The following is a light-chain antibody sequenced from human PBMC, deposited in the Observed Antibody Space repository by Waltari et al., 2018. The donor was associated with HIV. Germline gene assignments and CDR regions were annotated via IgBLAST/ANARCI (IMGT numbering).Light chain of an antibody. CDR2: RTT. CDR1: TSHIPVAS. CDR3: ALWTDTLTGWV. Sequence: QVVLTQPPSASPTPARRVTISRSGATSHIPVASVYCYHPVPGTAPRLLIYRTTQRPSGVPDRFSGSISGTSASLAISVLHYEDDGDYYCALWTDTLTGWVFGGGTKVTVL. J-gene: IGLJ3*02. V-gene: IGLV1-44*01.